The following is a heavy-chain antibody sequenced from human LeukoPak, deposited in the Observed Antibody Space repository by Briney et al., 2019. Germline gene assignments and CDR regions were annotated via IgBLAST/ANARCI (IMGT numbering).Heavy chain of an antibody. V-gene: IGHV3-23*01. J-gene: IGHJ4*02. CDR3: ASLTVVRDDNLDY. CDR1: GFTFSSYS. D-gene: IGHD3-10*01. CDR2: ISGGGCST. Sequence: LAGGSLRLSCAASGFTFSSYSMIWVRQAPAKGLEWVSAISGGGCSTYYADSVKGRFTISRDNSKNTLYLQMNSLRAEDTAVYYCASLTVVRDDNLDYWGQGTLVTVSS.